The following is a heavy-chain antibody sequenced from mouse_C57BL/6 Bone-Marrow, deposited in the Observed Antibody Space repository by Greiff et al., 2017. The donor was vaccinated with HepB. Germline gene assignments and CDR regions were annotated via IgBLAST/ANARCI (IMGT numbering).Heavy chain of an antibody. CDR2: IYPRSGNT. CDR1: GYTFTSYG. J-gene: IGHJ1*03. CDR3: ARSGYGSSYRYFDV. Sequence: QVQLKESGAELARPGASVKLSCKASGYTFTSYGISWVKQRTGQGLEWIGEIYPRSGNTYYNEKFKGKATLTADKSSSTAYMELRSLTSEDSAVYFCARSGYGSSYRYFDVWGTGTTVTVSS. D-gene: IGHD1-1*01. V-gene: IGHV1-81*01.